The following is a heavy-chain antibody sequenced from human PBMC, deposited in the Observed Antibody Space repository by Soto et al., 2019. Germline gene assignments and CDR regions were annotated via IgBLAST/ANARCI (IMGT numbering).Heavy chain of an antibody. V-gene: IGHV4-30-2*01. Sequence: SETLSLTCAVSGGSISSGGYCWSWIRQPPGKGLEWIGYIYHSGSTYYKSSLKSRVTISADRSKNQFSLKLSSVTAADTAVYYCARGYCSSTSCYSDAFDIWGQGTMVTVSS. J-gene: IGHJ3*02. CDR3: ARGYCSSTSCYSDAFDI. CDR2: IYHSGST. CDR1: GGSISSGGYC. D-gene: IGHD2-2*02.